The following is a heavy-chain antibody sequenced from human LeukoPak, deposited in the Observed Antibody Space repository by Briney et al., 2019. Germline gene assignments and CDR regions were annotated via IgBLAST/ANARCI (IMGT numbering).Heavy chain of an antibody. CDR3: AKKASQWELRVYYYYYMDV. J-gene: IGHJ6*03. Sequence: GGSLRLSCAASGFTFSNHGMSWVRQAPGKGLEWVSAISGSGGSTYYADSVKGRFTISRDNSKNTLYLQMNSLRAEDTAVYYCAKKASQWELRVYYYYYMDVWGKGTTVTISS. CDR1: GFTFSNHG. CDR2: ISGSGGST. D-gene: IGHD1-26*01. V-gene: IGHV3-23*01.